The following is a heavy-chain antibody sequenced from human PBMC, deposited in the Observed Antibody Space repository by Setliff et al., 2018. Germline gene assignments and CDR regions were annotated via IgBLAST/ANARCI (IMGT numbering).Heavy chain of an antibody. V-gene: IGHV5-51*01. Sequence: PGESLTISCKASGYSFTTSWIAWVRQKPGKGLEWMGIIYPGDSDTQYSPSFQGQVTFSSDKSSNTAYLQWSSLKASDTAIYYCAREHVSGHSEYWGQGTLVTVSS. J-gene: IGHJ4*02. D-gene: IGHD1-26*01. CDR2: IYPGDSDT. CDR1: GYSFTTSW. CDR3: AREHVSGHSEY.